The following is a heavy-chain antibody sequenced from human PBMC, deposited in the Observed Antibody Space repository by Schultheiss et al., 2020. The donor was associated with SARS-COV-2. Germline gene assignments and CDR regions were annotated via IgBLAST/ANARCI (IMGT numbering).Heavy chain of an antibody. Sequence: GESLKISCVASGFTFSNYWMHWARQVPGKGLVWVSRINSNGGSTSYADSVKGRFAISRDNAKNTLYLQMNSLRAEDTAVYYCARTGDYGETFDIWGQGTMVTVSS. CDR3: ARTGDYGETFDI. CDR2: INSNGGST. V-gene: IGHV3-74*01. CDR1: GFTFSNYW. J-gene: IGHJ3*02. D-gene: IGHD4-17*01.